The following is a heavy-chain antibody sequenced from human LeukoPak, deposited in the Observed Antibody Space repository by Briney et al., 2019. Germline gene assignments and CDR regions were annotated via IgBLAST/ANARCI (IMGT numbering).Heavy chain of an antibody. CDR2: ISTSSSYI. D-gene: IGHD5-24*01. V-gene: IGHV3-21*04. Sequence: GGSLRLSCAASGFTLSSYSMNWVRQAPGKGLEWVSSISTSSSYIYSADSVKGRFIISRDNSKNTVYLQMNSLSAEDAAVYYCVKDDGWVQYANWGQGTLVTVSS. CDR1: GFTLSSYS. J-gene: IGHJ4*02. CDR3: VKDDGWVQYAN.